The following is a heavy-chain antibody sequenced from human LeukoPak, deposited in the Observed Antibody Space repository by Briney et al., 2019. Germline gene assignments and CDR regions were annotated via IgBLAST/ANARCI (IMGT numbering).Heavy chain of an antibody. J-gene: IGHJ4*02. D-gene: IGHD4-17*01. CDR1: GFTFSSYA. CDR3: AKHIYGDHEVYFDY. V-gene: IGHV3-23*01. CDR2: ISGSGGST. Sequence: GGSLGLSCAASGFTFSSYAMSWVRQAPGKGLEWVSAISGSGGSTYYADSVKGRFTISGDNSKNTLYLQMNSLRAEDTAVYYCAKHIYGDHEVYFDYWGQGTLVTVSS.